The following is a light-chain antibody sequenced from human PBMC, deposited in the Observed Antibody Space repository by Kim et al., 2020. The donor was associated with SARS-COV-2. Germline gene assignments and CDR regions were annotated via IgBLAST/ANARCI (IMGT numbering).Light chain of an antibody. CDR2: EVR. J-gene: IGLJ1*01. Sequence: HSITIAGTGTSSDVDIYNLVSWYRQHPGKAPKLLIYEVRKRPSGVSNRFSGSKSGNTASLTISGLQAEDEADYYCCSYAGSSTYVFGTGTKVTVL. CDR3: CSYAGSSTYV. CDR1: SSDVDIYNL. V-gene: IGLV2-23*02.